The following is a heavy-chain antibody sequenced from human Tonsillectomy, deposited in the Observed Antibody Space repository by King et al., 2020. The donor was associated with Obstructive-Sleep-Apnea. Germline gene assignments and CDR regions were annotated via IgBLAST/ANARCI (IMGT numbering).Heavy chain of an antibody. V-gene: IGHV2-5*01. CDR3: AHRRTDYDYVWGSYRSAFDI. CDR2: IYWNDDK. CDR1: GFSLSTSGVG. D-gene: IGHD3-16*02. J-gene: IGHJ3*02. Sequence: TLKESGPTLVKPTQTLTLTCTFSGFSLSTSGVGVGWIRQPPGKALEWLALIYWNDDKRYSPSLKSRLTITKDTSKNQVVPIMTNMDPVDTATYYCAHRRTDYDYVWGSYRSAFDIWGQGTMVTVSS.